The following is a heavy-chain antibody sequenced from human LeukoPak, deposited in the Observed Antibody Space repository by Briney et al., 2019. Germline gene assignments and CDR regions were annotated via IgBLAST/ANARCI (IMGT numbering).Heavy chain of an antibody. CDR2: ISGSGGST. J-gene: IGHJ5*02. CDR1: GSTFSSYG. CDR3: AKDGLAYYDFWSGYSSRWFDP. V-gene: IGHV3-23*01. D-gene: IGHD3-3*01. Sequence: GGSLRLSCAASGSTFSSYGMSWVRQAPGKGLEWVSAISGSGGSTYYADSVKGRFTISRDNSKNTLYLQMNSLRAEDTAVYYCAKDGLAYYDFWSGYSSRWFDPWGQGTLVTVSS.